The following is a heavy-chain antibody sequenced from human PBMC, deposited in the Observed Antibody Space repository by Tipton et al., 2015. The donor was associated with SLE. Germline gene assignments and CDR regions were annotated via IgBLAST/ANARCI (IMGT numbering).Heavy chain of an antibody. V-gene: IGHV1-69*01. CDR1: GGTFSNNA. J-gene: IGHJ4*02. CDR3: AREAGSGSLTAGFYFDL. D-gene: IGHD3-10*01. Sequence: QVQLVQSGAEVKKPGSSVNVSCKASGGTFSNNAVTWVRQAPGQGLEWMGGIIPLFGIANYAQKFQGRVTITAAESTNTAYMELSSLRSEDTAVYYCAREAGSGSLTAGFYFDLWGQGTLVTVSS. CDR2: IIPLFGIA.